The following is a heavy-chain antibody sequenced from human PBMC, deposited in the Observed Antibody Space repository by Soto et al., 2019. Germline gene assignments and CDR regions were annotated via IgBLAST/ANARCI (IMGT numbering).Heavy chain of an antibody. Sequence: SETLSLTCTVSGASIRTGGYYWSWIRQRPGKGLEWIAYIFYTGSAYYNPSLESRLSISIDRSKNQSSLELRSVSVADTAVYYCARDRKDYPDIWSKGTRVTVSS. CDR3: ARDRKDYPDI. CDR1: GASIRTGGYY. J-gene: IGHJ4*02. CDR2: IFYTGSA. D-gene: IGHD4-17*01. V-gene: IGHV4-31*03.